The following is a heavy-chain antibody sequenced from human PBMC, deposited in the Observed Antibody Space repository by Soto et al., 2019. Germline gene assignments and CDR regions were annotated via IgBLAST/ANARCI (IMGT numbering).Heavy chain of an antibody. J-gene: IGHJ4*02. D-gene: IGHD1-1*01. V-gene: IGHV3-21*01. Sequence: GGSLRLSCVASGFTFSTYDMNWVRQAPGKGLEWVSSINRASIYIYYADSVRGRFTISRDNAKNSLYLQMDSLRVEDTAVYYCARRTLTTYHYVDYWGQGTLVTVSS. CDR2: INRASIYI. CDR1: GFTFSTYD. CDR3: ARRTLTTYHYVDY.